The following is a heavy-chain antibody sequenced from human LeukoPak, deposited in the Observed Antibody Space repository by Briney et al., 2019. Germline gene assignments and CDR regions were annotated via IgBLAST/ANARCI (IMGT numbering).Heavy chain of an antibody. J-gene: IGHJ4*02. V-gene: IGHV3-30*03. Sequence: GGSLRLSCAASGFTFSTYSMHWVRQAPGKGLEWVAVISYDGSNKYYADSVKGRFTISRDNSRNTLFLQMNSLRPEDTAVYYCARGSGYFDHWGQGTLVTVSS. CDR1: GFTFSTYS. CDR3: ARGSGYFDH. D-gene: IGHD3-3*01. CDR2: ISYDGSNK.